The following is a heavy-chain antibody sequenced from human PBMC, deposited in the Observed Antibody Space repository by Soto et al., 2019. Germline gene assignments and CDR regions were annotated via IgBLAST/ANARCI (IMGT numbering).Heavy chain of an antibody. CDR3: AKDRQVRSYCTNGVCYTFDY. CDR1: GFTFSSYA. Sequence: GGSLRLSCAASGFTFSSYAMSWVRQAPGKGLEWVSAISGSGGSTYYADSVKGRFTISRDNSKNTLYLQMNSLRAEDTAVYYCAKDRQVRSYCTNGVCYTFDYWGQGTLVTVSS. J-gene: IGHJ4*02. D-gene: IGHD2-8*01. CDR2: ISGSGGST. V-gene: IGHV3-23*01.